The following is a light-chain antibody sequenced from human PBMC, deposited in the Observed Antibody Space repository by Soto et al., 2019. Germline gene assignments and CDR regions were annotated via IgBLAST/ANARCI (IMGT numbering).Light chain of an antibody. Sequence: ENVFTEYPGTLALSPRERATLSCRASQSVSSSYLAWYQQKPGQAPRLLIYGASSRATDIPDRFSGSGSGTDFTLTITRREPEDSEVYCCQHDGRSPPWTCGQGTKVEI. V-gene: IGKV3-20*01. CDR1: QSVSSSY. CDR2: GAS. CDR3: QHDGRSPPWT. J-gene: IGKJ1*01.